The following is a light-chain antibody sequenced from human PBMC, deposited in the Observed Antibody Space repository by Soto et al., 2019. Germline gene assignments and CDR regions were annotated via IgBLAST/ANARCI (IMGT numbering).Light chain of an antibody. CDR1: QSVARY. Sequence: APQSVARYLAWHQQKXGQARSLLIHGASXTATGVAARFRGGRSGTDFTPTISGPQSEDSAVYFCQQYNNWPFSFGQGTRLEIK. CDR3: QQYNNWPFS. J-gene: IGKJ5*01. CDR2: GAS. V-gene: IGKV3-15*01.